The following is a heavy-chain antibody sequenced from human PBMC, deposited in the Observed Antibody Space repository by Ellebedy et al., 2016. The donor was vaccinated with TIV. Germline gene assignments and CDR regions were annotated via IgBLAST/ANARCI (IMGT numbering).Heavy chain of an antibody. Sequence: GESLKISCVASGFSFSRYGMHWVRQAPGKGLEWVAFIRHDGSNEYYAAFVKGRFTISRDNSNNTLYLKMSSVRAEDTAVYYCAKIFRRSKTYYDPLTGADRFDFWGQGILVTVSS. D-gene: IGHD3-9*01. V-gene: IGHV3-30*02. CDR1: GFSFSRYG. J-gene: IGHJ4*02. CDR3: AKIFRRSKTYYDPLTGADRFDF. CDR2: IRHDGSNE.